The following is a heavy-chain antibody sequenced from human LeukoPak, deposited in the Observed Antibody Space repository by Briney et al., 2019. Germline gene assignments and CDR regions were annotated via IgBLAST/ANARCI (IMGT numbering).Heavy chain of an antibody. CDR3: ARGVRYFDWLLRP. D-gene: IGHD3-9*01. V-gene: IGHV1-2*02. J-gene: IGHJ4*02. CDR1: GYTFTGYY. CDR2: INPNSGGT. Sequence: ASVKVSCKASGYTFTGYYMHWVRQAPGQGLEWMGWINPNSGGTNYAQKFQGRVTMTRDTSISTAYMELSSLRSEDTAVYYCARGVRYFDWLLRPWGQGTLVTVSS.